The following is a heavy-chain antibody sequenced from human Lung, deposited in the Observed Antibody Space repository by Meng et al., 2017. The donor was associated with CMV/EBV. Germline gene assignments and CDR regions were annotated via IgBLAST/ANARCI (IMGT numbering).Heavy chain of an antibody. CDR3: ARDSSSWHWFDP. D-gene: IGHD6-13*01. CDR2: IYYTGST. J-gene: IGHJ5*02. V-gene: IGHV4-4*02. Sequence: AVSGGSISTTDWWSWIRQPPGKGLEWIGEIYYTGSTNYSPSLKSRVTISIDKSKNQFSLNLRSVTAADTAVYYCARDSSSWHWFDPWGQGTLVTVSS. CDR1: GGSISTTDW.